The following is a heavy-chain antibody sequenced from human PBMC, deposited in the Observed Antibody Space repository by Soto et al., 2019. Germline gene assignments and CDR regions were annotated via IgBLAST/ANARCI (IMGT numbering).Heavy chain of an antibody. D-gene: IGHD3-22*01. CDR1: GFTFSSND. J-gene: IGHJ3*01. CDR2: IYSGGST. V-gene: IGHV3-53*01. CDR3: ATRPLLPGAP. Sequence: EVQLVESGGGLIQPGVSLRLSCAASGFTFSSNDMNWVRQAPGKGLEWVSLIYSGGSTYYADSVKGLFTISRDNSKNTLYLQMSSLRAADTAVYYCATRPLLPGAPWGQGTMVTVSS.